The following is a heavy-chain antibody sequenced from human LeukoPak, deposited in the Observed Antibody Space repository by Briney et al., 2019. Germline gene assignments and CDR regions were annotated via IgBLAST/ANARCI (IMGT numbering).Heavy chain of an antibody. CDR1: GGSFSGYY. J-gene: IGHJ4*02. V-gene: IGHV4-34*01. CDR3: ARNPHYDFWSGYSNAFDY. Sequence: PSETLSLTCAVYGGSFSGYYWSWIRQPPGKGLEWIGEINHSGSTNYNPSLKSRVTISVDTSKNQFSLKLSSVTAADTAVYYCARNPHYDFWSGYSNAFDYWGQGTLVTVSS. CDR2: INHSGST. D-gene: IGHD3-3*01.